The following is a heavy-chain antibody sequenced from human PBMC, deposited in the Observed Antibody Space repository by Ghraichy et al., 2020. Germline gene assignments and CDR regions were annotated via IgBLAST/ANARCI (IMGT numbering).Heavy chain of an antibody. CDR3: ARDCSSTSCYQY. CDR2: INHSGST. CDR1: GGSFSGYY. V-gene: IGHV4-34*01. Sequence: SETLSLTCAVYGGSFSGYYWSWIRQPPGKGLEWIGEINHSGSTNYNPSLKSRVTISVDTSKNQFSLKLSSVTAADTAVYYCARDCSSTSCYQYWGQGTLVTVSS. D-gene: IGHD2-2*01. J-gene: IGHJ4*02.